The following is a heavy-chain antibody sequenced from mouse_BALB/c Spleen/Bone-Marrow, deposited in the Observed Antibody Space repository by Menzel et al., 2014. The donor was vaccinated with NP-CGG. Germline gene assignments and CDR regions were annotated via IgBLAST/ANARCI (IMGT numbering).Heavy chain of an antibody. D-gene: IGHD4-1*01. CDR1: GYTFTSSW. Sequence: QVQLQQSGSVLVRPGASVKLSCKASGYTFTSSWMHWAKQRPGQGLEWIGEIHPNSGNTNYNEKFNDKATLTVDTSSSTAYVDHSSLTSEDSAVYYCARSGFDYWGQGTTLTVSS. V-gene: IGHV1S130*01. CDR3: ARSGFDY. CDR2: IHPNSGNT. J-gene: IGHJ2*01.